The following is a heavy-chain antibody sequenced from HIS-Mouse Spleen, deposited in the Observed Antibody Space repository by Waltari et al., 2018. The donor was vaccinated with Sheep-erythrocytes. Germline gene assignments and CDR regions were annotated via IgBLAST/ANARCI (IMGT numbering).Heavy chain of an antibody. V-gene: IGHV1-8*01. Sequence: QVQLVQSGAEVKKPGASVKVSCKASGYTFTSYDINWVRQATGEGLEWMGWMKPYSGNTGYAQKFQDRVTMTRNTYISTAYMELSSLRSEDTAVYYCARGIAAAGTDWFDPWGQGTLVTVSS. CDR1: GYTFTSYD. J-gene: IGHJ5*02. CDR2: MKPYSGNT. D-gene: IGHD6-13*01. CDR3: ARGIAAAGTDWFDP.